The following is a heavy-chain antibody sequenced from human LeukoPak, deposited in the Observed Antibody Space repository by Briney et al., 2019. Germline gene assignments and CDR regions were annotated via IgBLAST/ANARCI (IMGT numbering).Heavy chain of an antibody. J-gene: IGHJ4*02. CDR2: IYYSGST. CDR3: AGVGIAVAGPSAKPYYFDY. CDR1: GGSISSYY. D-gene: IGHD6-19*01. V-gene: IGHV4-59*01. Sequence: PSETLSLTCTVSGGSISSYYWSWIRQPPGKGLEWIGYIYYSGSTNYNPSLKSRVTISVDTSKNQFSLKLSSVTAADTAVYYCAGVGIAVAGPSAKPYYFDYWGQGTLVTVSS.